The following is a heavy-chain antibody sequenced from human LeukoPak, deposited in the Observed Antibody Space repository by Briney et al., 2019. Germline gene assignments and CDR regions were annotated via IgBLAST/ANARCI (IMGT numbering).Heavy chain of an antibody. V-gene: IGHV3-30*18. CDR3: AKDGEWLRLAYYFDY. J-gene: IGHJ4*02. Sequence: GGSLRLSCAASGFTFSSYGMHWVRQAPGKGLEWVAVISYDGSNKYYADSVKGRFTISRDNSKNTLYQQMNSLRAEDTAVYYCAKDGEWLRLAYYFDYWGQGTLVTVSS. CDR2: ISYDGSNK. CDR1: GFTFSSYG. D-gene: IGHD5-12*01.